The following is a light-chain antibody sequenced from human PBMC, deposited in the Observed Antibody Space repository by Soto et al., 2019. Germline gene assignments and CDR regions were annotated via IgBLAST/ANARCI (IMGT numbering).Light chain of an antibody. CDR1: QSISSY. CDR2: GAS. Sequence: DIQMTQSPSSLSASVGDRVTITCRASQSISSYLNWYQQKPGKVPKVLIYGASNLQSGVPSRFSGSGSGTDFTLTISSLQPEDFATYYCQQSYNSPRTFGQGTKVDIK. J-gene: IGKJ1*01. CDR3: QQSYNSPRT. V-gene: IGKV1-39*01.